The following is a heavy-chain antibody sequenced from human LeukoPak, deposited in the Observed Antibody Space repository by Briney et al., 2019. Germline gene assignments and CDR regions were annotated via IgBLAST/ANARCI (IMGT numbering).Heavy chain of an antibody. V-gene: IGHV3-30*04. J-gene: IGHJ1*01. CDR3: ARVGETGTVTMELDL. D-gene: IGHD1-7*01. CDR2: MSFDGSFE. Sequence: GGSLRLSCVASGFPFAGYSLHWVRQAPGKGLEWVALMSFDGSFEDFADSVKGRFTISRDTARNTLYLHMGSLGVEDSGVYYCARVGETGTVTMELDLWGQGALVTVSS. CDR1: GFPFAGYS.